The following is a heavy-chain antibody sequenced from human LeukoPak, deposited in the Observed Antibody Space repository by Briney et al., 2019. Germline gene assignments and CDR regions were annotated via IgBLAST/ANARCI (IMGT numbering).Heavy chain of an antibody. Sequence: GGSLRLSCAASGFTYSSYAMSWVRQAPEKGLEWVSAIGGSGSSTYYADSVKGRFTISRDNSKNTLYLQMNSLRAEDTAVYYCAREIAAAGYYFDYWGQGTLVTVSS. CDR1: GFTYSSYA. D-gene: IGHD6-13*01. CDR3: AREIAAAGYYFDY. CDR2: IGGSGSST. V-gene: IGHV3-23*01. J-gene: IGHJ4*02.